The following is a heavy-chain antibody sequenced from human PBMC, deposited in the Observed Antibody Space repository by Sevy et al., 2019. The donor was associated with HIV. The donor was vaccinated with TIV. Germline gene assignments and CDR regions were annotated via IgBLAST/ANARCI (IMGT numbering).Heavy chain of an antibody. V-gene: IGHV3-23*01. D-gene: IGHD3-10*01. CDR3: ARWSWGVRVPLFAFDF. CDR2: ISGGGDIS. Sequence: GGSLRLSCAASGFTFSPYAMTWVRQAPGKGLEWVSSISGGGDISYFADSVKGRFTISRDNSKNTLFLQMNSLRAEDTAIYYCARWSWGVRVPLFAFDFWGQGTVVTVSS. J-gene: IGHJ3*01. CDR1: GFTFSPYA.